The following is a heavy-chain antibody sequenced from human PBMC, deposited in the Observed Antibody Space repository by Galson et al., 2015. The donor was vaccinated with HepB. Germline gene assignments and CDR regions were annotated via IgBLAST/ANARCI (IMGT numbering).Heavy chain of an antibody. Sequence: SLRLSCAASGFTFSDYYMSWLRQAPGKGLEWVSYISSSSSYTNYADSVKGRFTISRDNAKNSLYLQMNSLRAEDTAVYYCARGGYCSRTSCYGLADYWGQGTLVTVSS. CDR3: ARGGYCSRTSCYGLADY. D-gene: IGHD2-2*01. J-gene: IGHJ4*02. V-gene: IGHV3-11*06. CDR2: ISSSSSYT. CDR1: GFTFSDYY.